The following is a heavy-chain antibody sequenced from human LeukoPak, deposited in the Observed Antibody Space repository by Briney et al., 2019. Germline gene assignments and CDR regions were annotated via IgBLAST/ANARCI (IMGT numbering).Heavy chain of an antibody. CDR1: GFTFTSSA. CDR2: IVVGSGNT. D-gene: IGHD6-19*01. Sequence: SVKVSCKASGFTFTSSAVQWVRRARGQRLEWIGWIVVGSGNTNYAQKFQERVTITRDMSTSTAYMELSSLRSEDTAVYYCAAFEEGAVAGVDYWGQGTLVTVSS. J-gene: IGHJ4*02. CDR3: AAFEEGAVAGVDY. V-gene: IGHV1-58*01.